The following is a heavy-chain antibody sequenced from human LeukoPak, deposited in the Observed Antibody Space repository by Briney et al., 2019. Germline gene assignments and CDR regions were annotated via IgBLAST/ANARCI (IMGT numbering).Heavy chain of an antibody. CDR1: GFTFSDYY. V-gene: IGHV3-66*01. D-gene: IGHD4-23*01. CDR3: ARTDTTVVTPKGV. CDR2: IYSGGST. Sequence: GGSLRLSCAASGFTFSDYYMSWVRQAPGKGPEWVSVIYSGGSTYYADSVKGRFTISRDNSKNTLYLQMNSLRAEDTAVYYCARTDTTVVTPKGVWGQGTLVTVSS. J-gene: IGHJ4*02.